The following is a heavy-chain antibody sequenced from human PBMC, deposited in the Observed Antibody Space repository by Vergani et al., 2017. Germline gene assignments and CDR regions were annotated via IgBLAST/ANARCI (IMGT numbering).Heavy chain of an antibody. Sequence: QVQLVESGGGVVQPGRSLRLSGAASGFTFSSYGMHWVRQAPGKGLEWVAVISYDGSNKYYADSVKGRFTISRDNSKNTLYLQMNSLRAEDTAVYYCAKWFWGGMVGGVITGLVEDWGQGRVVTGSS. D-gene: IGHD3-10*01. CDR2: ISYDGSNK. CDR1: GFTFSSYG. CDR3: AKWFWGGMVGGVITGLVED. V-gene: IGHV3-30*18. J-gene: IGHJ4*02.